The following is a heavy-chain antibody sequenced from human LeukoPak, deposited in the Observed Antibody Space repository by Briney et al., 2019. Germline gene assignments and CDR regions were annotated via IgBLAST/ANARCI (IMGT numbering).Heavy chain of an antibody. CDR3: AKDTRPFIAVAGTLDY. CDR2: IKQDGSEK. Sequence: GGSLRLSCAASGFTFSSYWMTWVRQAPGKGLEWVANIKQDGSEKYYVDSVKGRFSISRDNAKNSLYLQMNSLRAEDTALYYCAKDTRPFIAVAGTLDYWGQGTLVTVSS. J-gene: IGHJ4*02. CDR1: GFTFSSYW. D-gene: IGHD6-19*01. V-gene: IGHV3-7*03.